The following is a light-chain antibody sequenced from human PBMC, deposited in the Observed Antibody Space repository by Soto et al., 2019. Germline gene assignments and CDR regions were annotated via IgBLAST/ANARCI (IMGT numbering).Light chain of an antibody. Sequence: EIVLTQSPGTLSLSPGERATLSCRASQSLSSSYLAWYQQKPGQAPRLLIYGVSSRAIGIPDRFSGSGSGTDSTLTISRLEPEDFAVYYCQQYGSSPRITFGQGTRLEIK. J-gene: IGKJ5*01. V-gene: IGKV3-20*01. CDR1: QSLSSSY. CDR3: QQYGSSPRIT. CDR2: GVS.